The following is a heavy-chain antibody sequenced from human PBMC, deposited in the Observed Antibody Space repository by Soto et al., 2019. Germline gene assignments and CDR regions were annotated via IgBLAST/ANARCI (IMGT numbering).Heavy chain of an antibody. CDR2: IYYKGNT. V-gene: IGHV4-59*12. D-gene: IGHD3-10*01. CDR3: ARTYMVRGVIWPFDP. Sequence: PSETLSLTCTVSGDSINSDYWSWIRQPPGKGLEWIGYIYYKGNTNYNPSLKSRVTISVGTSKTQFSLKLSSVTAADTAVYYCARTYMVRGVIWPFDPWGQGTLVTVSS. J-gene: IGHJ5*02. CDR1: GDSINSDY.